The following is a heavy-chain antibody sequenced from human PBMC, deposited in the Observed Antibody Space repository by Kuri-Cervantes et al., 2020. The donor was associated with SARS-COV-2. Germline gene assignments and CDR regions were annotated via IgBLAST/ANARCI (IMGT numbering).Heavy chain of an antibody. CDR3: AKDRAGVHDF. D-gene: IGHD2-21*01. V-gene: IGHV3-30*02. CDR2: IWYDGSNK. CDR1: GFTFSSYG. J-gene: IGHJ4*02. Sequence: GESLKISCAASGFTFSSYGMHWVRQAPGKGLEWAAVIWYDGSNKYYADSVKGRFTISRDNSQNTLHLQMKSLRDEDTAIYYCAKDRAGVHDFWGQGTLVTVSS.